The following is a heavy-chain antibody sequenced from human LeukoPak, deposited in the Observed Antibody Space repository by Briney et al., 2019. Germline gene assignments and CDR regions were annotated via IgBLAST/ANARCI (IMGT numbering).Heavy chain of an antibody. V-gene: IGHV4-59*01. D-gene: IGHD6-19*01. Sequence: PSENLSLTCTVSGGSISSYHRTWIRQPPGKGLEWIAYIYYSGSSNYNPSLKSRVTISVDTSKNQFSLKLSSVTAADTAVYFCAREVVAVAGSYFDSWGQGTLVTVSS. J-gene: IGHJ4*02. CDR2: IYYSGSS. CDR1: GGSISSYH. CDR3: AREVVAVAGSYFDS.